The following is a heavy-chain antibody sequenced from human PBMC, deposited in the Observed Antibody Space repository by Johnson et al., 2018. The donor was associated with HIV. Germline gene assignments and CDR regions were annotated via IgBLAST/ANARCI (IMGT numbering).Heavy chain of an antibody. J-gene: IGHJ3*02. D-gene: IGHD3-22*01. CDR3: ARATTYYYDNRQDAFDI. Sequence: QVQLVESGGGVVQPGRSLRLSCAASGFTFSSYGMHWVRQAPGKGLEWVAVIWYDGTNKYYTDSVKGRFTISRDNSKDTLYLHMNSLRAEDTAVYYCARATTYYYDNRQDAFDIWGQGTMVTVSS. CDR2: IWYDGTNK. CDR1: GFTFSSYG. V-gene: IGHV3-33*01.